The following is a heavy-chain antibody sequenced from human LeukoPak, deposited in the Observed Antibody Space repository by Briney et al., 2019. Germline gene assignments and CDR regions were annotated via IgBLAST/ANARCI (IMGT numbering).Heavy chain of an antibody. J-gene: IGHJ6*02. D-gene: IGHD3-9*01. CDR2: IYPGDSDT. Sequence: GESLKISCKGSGYSFTSYWIGWGRQMPGKGLEGMGMIYPGDSDTRYSPSFPRKVTISADKSSSTDYMQWSSLKASDTAMYYWARGTVYDILPGYYLSPGMDVWGQGTTVTVSS. CDR3: ARGTVYDILPGYYLSPGMDV. CDR1: GYSFTSYW. V-gene: IGHV5-51*01.